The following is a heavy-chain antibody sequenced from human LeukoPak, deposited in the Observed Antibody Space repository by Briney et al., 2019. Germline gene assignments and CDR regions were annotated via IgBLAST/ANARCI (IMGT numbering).Heavy chain of an antibody. CDR2: IYYSGST. J-gene: IGHJ3*02. D-gene: IGHD6-6*01. CDR1: GGSISSSSYY. Sequence: SETLSLTCTVSGGSISSSSYYWGWIRQPPGKGLEWIGSIYYSGSTYYNPSLKSRVTISVDTSKNQFSLKLSSVTAADTAVYYCARGSVPDAFDIWGQGTMVTVSS. V-gene: IGHV4-39*07. CDR3: ARGSVPDAFDI.